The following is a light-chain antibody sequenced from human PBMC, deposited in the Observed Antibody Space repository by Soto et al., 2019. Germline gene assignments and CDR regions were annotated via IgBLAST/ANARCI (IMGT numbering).Light chain of an antibody. CDR3: QPYKAYSWT. V-gene: IGKV1-5*03. J-gene: IGKJ1*01. Sequence: IQMTQSPSTLSASVGDRVAITCRASQSIGIWLAWYQQKPGKAPRFLIYKASTLESGVPSRFSGSGSGTEITLSISSLQPEDFGTYYCQPYKAYSWTFGQGTKVEIK. CDR2: KAS. CDR1: QSIGIW.